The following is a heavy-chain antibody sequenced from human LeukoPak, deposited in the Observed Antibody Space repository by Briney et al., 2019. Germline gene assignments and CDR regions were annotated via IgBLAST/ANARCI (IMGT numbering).Heavy chain of an antibody. CDR1: GYNFNAFT. Sequence: ASVKVSCKASGYNFNAFTITWVRQAPGQGLEWMGWISPYNGNTGYSENVEDRVTMTTDTSTTTAYMELRSLRSDDSAVYYCARTDSAGSYYAPNYWGQGSLVTVSS. V-gene: IGHV1-18*01. D-gene: IGHD3-10*01. J-gene: IGHJ4*02. CDR3: ARTDSAGSYYAPNY. CDR2: ISPYNGNT.